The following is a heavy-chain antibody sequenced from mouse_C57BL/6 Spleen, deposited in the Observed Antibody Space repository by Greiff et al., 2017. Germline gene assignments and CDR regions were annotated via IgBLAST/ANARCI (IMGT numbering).Heavy chain of an antibody. Sequence: QVQLQQPGAELVRPGTSVKLSCKASGYTFTSYWMHWVKQRPGQGLEWIGVIDPSDSYTNYNQKFKGKATLTVVTSSSTAYMKLSSLTSEDSAVYYCARSHYGSSPWFAYWGQGTLVTVSA. D-gene: IGHD1-1*01. J-gene: IGHJ3*01. CDR2: IDPSDSYT. CDR1: GYTFTSYW. CDR3: ARSHYGSSPWFAY. V-gene: IGHV1-59*01.